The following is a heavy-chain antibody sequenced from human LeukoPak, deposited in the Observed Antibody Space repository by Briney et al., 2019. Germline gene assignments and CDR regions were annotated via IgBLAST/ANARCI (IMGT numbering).Heavy chain of an antibody. CDR2: IIPILGIA. Sequence: GASVKVSCKASGYTFTSYGISWVRQAPGQGLEWMGRIIPILGIANYAQKFQGRVTITADKSTSTAYMELSSLRSDDTAVYYCASSLRNDAFDIWGQGTMVTVSS. CDR1: GYTFTSYG. J-gene: IGHJ3*02. D-gene: IGHD1-14*01. CDR3: ASSLRNDAFDI. V-gene: IGHV1-69*04.